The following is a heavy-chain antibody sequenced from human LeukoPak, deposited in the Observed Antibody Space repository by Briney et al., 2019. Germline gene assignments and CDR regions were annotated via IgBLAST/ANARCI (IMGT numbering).Heavy chain of an antibody. CDR2: ISYDGSNK. J-gene: IGHJ6*02. Sequence: PGGSLRLSCAASGFTFSSYGMHWVRQAPGKGLEWVAVISYDGSNKYYADSVKGRFTISRDNSKNTLYLQMNSLRAEDTAVYYCAKGLCSSTSCYRDYYYYYGMDVWGQGTTVTVSS. CDR1: GFTFSSYG. D-gene: IGHD2-2*01. CDR3: AKGLCSSTSCYRDYYYYYGMDV. V-gene: IGHV3-30*18.